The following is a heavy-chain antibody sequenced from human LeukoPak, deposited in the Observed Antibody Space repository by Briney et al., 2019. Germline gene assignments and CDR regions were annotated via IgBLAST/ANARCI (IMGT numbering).Heavy chain of an antibody. V-gene: IGHV3-23*01. D-gene: IGHD2-2*01. CDR3: ATYSSSNGREFQY. CDR1: GFTFSSYA. J-gene: IGHJ1*01. CDR2: ISGSGGST. Sequence: GGFLRLSCAASGFTFSSYAMNWVRQAPGKGLEWVSAISGSGGSTYYADSVKGRFTISRDNSKNTLYLQMNSLRAEDTAVYYCATYSSSNGREFQYWGQGTLVTVSS.